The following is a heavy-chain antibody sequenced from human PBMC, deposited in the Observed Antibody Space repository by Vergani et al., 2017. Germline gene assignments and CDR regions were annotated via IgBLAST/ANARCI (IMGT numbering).Heavy chain of an antibody. CDR2: IDRTGRT. V-gene: IGHV4-38-2*02. D-gene: IGHD3-22*01. CDR1: GYSISSGYF. Sequence: QVQLQESGPRLVKPSETLSLICSVSGYSISSGYFWGWIRQSPGKGLEWLGTIDRTGRTHLSPSLKSRLTISVDTTKNQFSLRLTSATAADTAVYYCARVRRDDSSGYYYYYGMDVWGQGTTVTVSS. J-gene: IGHJ6*02. CDR3: ARVRRDDSSGYYYYYGMDV.